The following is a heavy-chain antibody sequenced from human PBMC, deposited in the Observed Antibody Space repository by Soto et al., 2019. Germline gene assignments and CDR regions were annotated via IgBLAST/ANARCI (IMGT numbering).Heavy chain of an antibody. Sequence: ASVKVSCKASGYTFTSYGISWVRQAPGKGLEWMGWISAYNGKTNYAQKLQGRVTMTKDTSTGTAYMELSSLRSEDTAVYYCATDSSGWYYLDYWGQGTLVTVSS. CDR3: ATDSSGWYYLDY. D-gene: IGHD6-19*01. CDR2: ISAYNGKT. V-gene: IGHV1-18*01. J-gene: IGHJ4*02. CDR1: GYTFTSYG.